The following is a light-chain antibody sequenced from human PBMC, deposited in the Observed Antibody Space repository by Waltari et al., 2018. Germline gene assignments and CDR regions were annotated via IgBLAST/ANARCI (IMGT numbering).Light chain of an antibody. Sequence: DIQMTQSPSTLSASVGDTVTITCRASQNINRWLAWYQQKPGKVPKLLIYKASNLKSGVPSRFSGSGSGTEFTLTISSLQPDDFGSYYCQQYDSYWTFGQGTKVEIK. J-gene: IGKJ1*01. V-gene: IGKV1-5*03. CDR1: QNINRW. CDR3: QQYDSYWT. CDR2: KAS.